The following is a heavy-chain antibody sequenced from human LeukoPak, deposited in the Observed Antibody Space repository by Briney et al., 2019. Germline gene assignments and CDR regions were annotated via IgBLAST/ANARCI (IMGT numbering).Heavy chain of an antibody. D-gene: IGHD1-26*01. CDR3: ARLPFVGATPYDY. CDR2: IYYSGST. CDR1: GGSISSYY. Sequence: SETLSLTCTVSGGSISSYYWSWIRQPPGKGLEWIGYIYYSGSTNYNPSLKSRVTISVDTSKNQFSLKLSSVTAADTAVYYCARLPFVGATPYDYWGQGTLVTVSS. J-gene: IGHJ4*02. V-gene: IGHV4-59*08.